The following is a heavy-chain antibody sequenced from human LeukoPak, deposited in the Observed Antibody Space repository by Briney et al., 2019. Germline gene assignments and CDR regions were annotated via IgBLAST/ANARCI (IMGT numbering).Heavy chain of an antibody. Sequence: SETLSLTCAVSGGSFSGYYWSWICQPPGPGMERNGEIYISGSTDSNPYLKSRVPISVATSKTKFSLQLSPVTVADTAVYYYARGVFYCSSTSCYSTYNWFVPWGQGALVTVSS. CDR3: ARGVFYCSSTSCYSTYNWFVP. CDR2: IYISGST. V-gene: IGHV4-34*01. D-gene: IGHD2-2*01. CDR1: GGSFSGYY. J-gene: IGHJ5*02.